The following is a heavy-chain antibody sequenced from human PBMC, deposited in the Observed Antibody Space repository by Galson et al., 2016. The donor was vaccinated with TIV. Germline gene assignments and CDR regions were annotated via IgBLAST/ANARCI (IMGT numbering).Heavy chain of an antibody. CDR1: GYTFNYYA. V-gene: IGHV1-3*01. J-gene: IGHJ4*02. CDR2: INAGNGNT. CDR3: ARSDAISGYYYHFDY. D-gene: IGHD3-22*01. Sequence: SVKVSCKASGYTFNYYAIHWVRQAPGQRLEWMGWINAGNGNTKSSQKFQGRVTTTRDTSANMAYMELSSLRSEDTAVYYCARSDAISGYYYHFDYWGQGTLVTVSS.